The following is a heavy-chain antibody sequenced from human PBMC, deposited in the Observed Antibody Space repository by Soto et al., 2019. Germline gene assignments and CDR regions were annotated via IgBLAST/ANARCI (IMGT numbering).Heavy chain of an antibody. CDR2: VNPSNGDA. CDR3: ARAPRPAAIAVLDH. V-gene: IGHV1-8*01. Sequence: QVQLEQSGTEVKEPGASVKVSCKASGYSFTSYNINWVRQTTGQGLEWMGWVNPSNGDAGLAQRFQRRVTMSSDTSITTAFVEVSSLAPEDAAIYFCARAPRPAAIAVLDHWGQGTLVSVSS. CDR1: GYSFTSYN. J-gene: IGHJ4*02. D-gene: IGHD2-2*01.